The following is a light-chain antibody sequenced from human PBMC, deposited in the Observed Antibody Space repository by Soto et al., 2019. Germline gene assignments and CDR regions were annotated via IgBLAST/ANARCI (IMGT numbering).Light chain of an antibody. J-gene: IGLJ1*01. CDR3: SSYAGSNILYV. CDR1: RSDVGGYNY. CDR2: GVN. Sequence: QSALTQPPSASGSPGQSVTISCTGSRSDVGGYNYVSWYQQHPGKAPQLVIYGVNKRASGVPDRFSGSKSGNTASLTVSGLQAEDEADYYCSSYAGSNILYVFGTGTKVTVL. V-gene: IGLV2-8*01.